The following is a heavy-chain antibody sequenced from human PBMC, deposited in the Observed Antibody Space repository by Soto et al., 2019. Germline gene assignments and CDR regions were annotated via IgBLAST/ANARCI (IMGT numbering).Heavy chain of an antibody. J-gene: IGHJ2*01. CDR3: ARDPLWGTAMVLWYFDL. Sequence: GASVKVSCKPPGDTFTRYNIRWVRQAPGQRLEWMGWINVGNGNTRYSQKFQGRLTLTRDTPGNTAYLELNSLRAEDTAVFYCARDPLWGTAMVLWYFDLWGRGTLVTVSS. CDR2: INVGNGNT. D-gene: IGHD5-18*01. V-gene: IGHV1-3*01. CDR1: GDTFTRYN.